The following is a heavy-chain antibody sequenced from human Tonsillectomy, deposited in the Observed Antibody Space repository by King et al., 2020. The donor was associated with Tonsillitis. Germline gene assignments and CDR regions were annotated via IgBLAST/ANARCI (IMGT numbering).Heavy chain of an antibody. CDR3: AKDILDLERRGAFDI. CDR1: GFTFDDYD. V-gene: IGHV3-9*01. CDR2: ISWNSGNI. D-gene: IGHD1-1*01. J-gene: IGHJ3*02. Sequence: VQLVESGGGLVQPGRSLRLSCAASGFTFDDYDMHWVRQAPGKGLEWVSGISWNSGNIGYADSVKGRVTISRDNAKNSLYLQMNRLRAEDTALYYCAKDILDLERRGAFDIWGQGTVVTVSS.